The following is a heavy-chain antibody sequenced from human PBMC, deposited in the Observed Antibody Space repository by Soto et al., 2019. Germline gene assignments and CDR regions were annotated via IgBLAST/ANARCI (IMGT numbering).Heavy chain of an antibody. CDR3: VKDRYYYDSSAYRSAY. V-gene: IGHV3-64D*06. J-gene: IGHJ4*02. Sequence: GSLRLSCSASGFTFSNYAMHWVRQAPGKGLEYVSAIYSNGGSTFYADSVRGRFTISRDNSKNTLYLQMSSLRAEDTAVYYCVKDRYYYDSSAYRSAYWGQGTLVTVSS. D-gene: IGHD3-22*01. CDR1: GFTFSNYA. CDR2: IYSNGGST.